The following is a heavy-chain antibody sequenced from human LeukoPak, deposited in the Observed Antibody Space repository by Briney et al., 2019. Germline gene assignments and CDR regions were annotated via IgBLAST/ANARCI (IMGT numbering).Heavy chain of an antibody. V-gene: IGHV3-23*01. D-gene: IGHD3-16*01. CDR3: VRVWDYYMDV. CDR1: GFTFSSYA. Sequence: PGGSLRLSCAASGFTFSSYAMTWVRQAPGKGLEWVSGISGSGAITYYAESMKGRVTISRDNSRKTLYLQIHSLRAEDTAVYYCVRVWDYYMDVWGKGTTVTVSS. CDR2: ISGSGAIT. J-gene: IGHJ6*03.